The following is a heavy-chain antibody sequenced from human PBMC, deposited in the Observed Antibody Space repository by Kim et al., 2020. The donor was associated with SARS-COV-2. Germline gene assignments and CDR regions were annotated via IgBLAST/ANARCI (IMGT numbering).Heavy chain of an antibody. D-gene: IGHD5-12*01. J-gene: IGHJ6*02. Sequence: KGRFSVSRDNAKNALYLQMNSLRAEDMAVYYCARGVRDGYKWHYYYAMDVWGQGTTVTVSS. CDR3: ARGVRDGYKWHYYYAMDV. V-gene: IGHV3-11*06.